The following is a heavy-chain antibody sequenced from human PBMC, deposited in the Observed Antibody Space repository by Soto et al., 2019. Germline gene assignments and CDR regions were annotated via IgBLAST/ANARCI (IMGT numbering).Heavy chain of an antibody. D-gene: IGHD3-3*01. CDR3: ARWASSIFGPKITDYYYYGMDV. CDR1: GGTFSSYA. Sequence: ASVKFSCKASGGTFSSYAISWVRQAPGQGLEWMGGIIPIFGTANYAQKFQGRVTITADESTSTAYMELSSLRSEDTAVYYCARWASSIFGPKITDYYYYGMDVWGQGTTVTVSS. J-gene: IGHJ6*02. CDR2: IIPIFGTA. V-gene: IGHV1-69*13.